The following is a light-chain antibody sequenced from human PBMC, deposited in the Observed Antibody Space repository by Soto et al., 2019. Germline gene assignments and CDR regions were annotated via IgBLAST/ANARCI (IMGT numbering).Light chain of an antibody. Sequence: EIVLTQSPATLSLFPGERATLSCRASQSVSSYLAWYQQKPGQAPRLLMYAASNRATGIPARFSGSGSGTDFTLPISSLEPEDFAVYYCQHRSNFGGGTKVEIK. CDR1: QSVSSY. CDR3: QHRSN. V-gene: IGKV3-11*01. J-gene: IGKJ4*01. CDR2: AAS.